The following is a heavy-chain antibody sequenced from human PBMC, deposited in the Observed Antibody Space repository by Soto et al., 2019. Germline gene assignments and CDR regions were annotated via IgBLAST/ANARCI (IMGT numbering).Heavy chain of an antibody. V-gene: IGHV3-72*01. Sequence: EVQLVESGGGLVQPGGSLRLSCAASGFSFSDHFMEWVRQAPGKGLEWVGRIRSKANSYTTEYAASVKGRFTISRDDLKNSVYLQMNSLKIEDTAVYYCTRTYCGGGNCYATIDYWGQGTLVTVSS. CDR1: GFSFSDHF. J-gene: IGHJ4*02. CDR3: TRTYCGGGNCYATIDY. CDR2: IRSKANSYTT. D-gene: IGHD2-15*01.